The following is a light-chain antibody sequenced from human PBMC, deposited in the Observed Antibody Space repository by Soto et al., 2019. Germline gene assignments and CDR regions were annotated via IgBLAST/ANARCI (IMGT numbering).Light chain of an antibody. CDR3: XQFGSSPGFT. CDR1: QSINSRY. CDR2: GAS. J-gene: IGKJ3*01. Sequence: EIVLTQSPGTLSLSPGERATLSCRASQSINSRYLAWYQQKPGQAPRLLIYGASSRATGIPDRFSGSGSGTDFTLTXXRLEPEDFAVYYCXQFGSSPGFTFGPGTIVDIK. V-gene: IGKV3-20*01.